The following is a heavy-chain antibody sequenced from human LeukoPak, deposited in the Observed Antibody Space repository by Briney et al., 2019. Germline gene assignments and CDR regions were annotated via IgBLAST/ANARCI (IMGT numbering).Heavy chain of an antibody. J-gene: IGHJ5*02. Sequence: SQTLSLTCAISGDSVSSTTSAWHWIRQFPSRGLEWLGRTYYRSEWGHDYALSVKSRITIDPDTSKNQFSLQLNSVTPEDTAVYYCARDILGEGSTWGQGTLVTVSS. V-gene: IGHV6-1*01. CDR2: TYYRSEWGH. CDR1: GDSVSSTTSA. CDR3: ARDILGEGST.